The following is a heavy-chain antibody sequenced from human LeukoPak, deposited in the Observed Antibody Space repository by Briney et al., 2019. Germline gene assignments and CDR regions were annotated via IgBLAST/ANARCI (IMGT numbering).Heavy chain of an antibody. CDR2: IYTSGST. D-gene: IGHD3-22*01. Sequence: PSETLSLTCTVSGGSISSYYWSGIRQPPGKGLEWIGYIYTSGSTNYNPSLKSRVTISVDTSKNQFSLKLSSVTAADTAVYYCARHGTYYYDSSGALDYWGQGTLVTVSS. CDR3: ARHGTYYYDSSGALDY. CDR1: GGSISSYY. V-gene: IGHV4-4*09. J-gene: IGHJ4*02.